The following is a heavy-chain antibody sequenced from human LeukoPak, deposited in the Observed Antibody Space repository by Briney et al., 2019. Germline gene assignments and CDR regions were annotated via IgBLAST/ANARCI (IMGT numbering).Heavy chain of an antibody. CDR2: ISGSGIST. Sequence: AGGSLRLSCAASGFTFSTYAMSWVRQAPGKGLEWVPAISGSGISTYYADSVKGRFTISRDNSKNKLYLQMSSLRAEDTALYYCAKNMDRITMVRGVTTSPNWFDPWGQGTLVTVSS. CDR3: AKNMDRITMVRGVTTSPNWFDP. CDR1: GFTFSTYA. J-gene: IGHJ5*02. D-gene: IGHD3-10*01. V-gene: IGHV3-23*01.